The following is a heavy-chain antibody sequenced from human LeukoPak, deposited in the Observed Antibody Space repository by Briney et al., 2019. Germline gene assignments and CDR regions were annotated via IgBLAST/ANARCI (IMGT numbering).Heavy chain of an antibody. J-gene: IGHJ4*02. V-gene: IGHV3-23*01. D-gene: IGHD4-17*01. CDR2: ISGSGAST. Sequence: PGGSLRLSCAASGFTFSSSAMSWVRQAPGKGLEWVSAISGSGASTYYADSVKGRFTISRDNSKNTLDLQMNSLRAEDTAVYYCANGQHTRVTNPFDYWGQGTLVTVSS. CDR1: GFTFSSSA. CDR3: ANGQHTRVTNPFDY.